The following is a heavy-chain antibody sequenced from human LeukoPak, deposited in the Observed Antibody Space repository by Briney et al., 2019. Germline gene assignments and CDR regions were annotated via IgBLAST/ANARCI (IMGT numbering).Heavy chain of an antibody. CDR2: IYSGGST. V-gene: IGHV3-53*01. CDR3: ASNRLPWGTDV. J-gene: IGHJ6*02. Sequence: GGSLRLSCAASGFTVSSNYMSWVRQAPGKGLEWVSVIYSGGSTYYADSVKGRFTISRDNSKNTLYLQMNALRGEDTAVYYCASNRLPWGTDVWGQGTTVTVSS. D-gene: IGHD3-16*01. CDR1: GFTVSSNY.